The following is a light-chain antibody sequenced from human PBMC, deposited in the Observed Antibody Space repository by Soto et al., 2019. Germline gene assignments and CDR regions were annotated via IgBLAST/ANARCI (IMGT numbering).Light chain of an antibody. Sequence: QSVLTQPPSASGTPGQRVTISCSGSSSNIGSNTVNWYQQLPGTAPKLLIYSYNQRPSGVPDRFSGSKSGTSASLAISGLQSEDEADYICAAWDDSLNGYVFGLGTKVTVL. J-gene: IGLJ1*01. V-gene: IGLV1-44*01. CDR1: SSNIGSNT. CDR2: SYN. CDR3: AAWDDSLNGYV.